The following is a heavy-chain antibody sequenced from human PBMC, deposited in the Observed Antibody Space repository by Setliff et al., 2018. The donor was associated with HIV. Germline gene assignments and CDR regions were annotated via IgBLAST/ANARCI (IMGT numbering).Heavy chain of an antibody. D-gene: IGHD2-15*01. CDR3: ATDGSVVVVAGSGFDP. V-gene: IGHV1-46*01. Sequence: RASVKVSCKASGYTFTTYHMHWLRQAPGQGLEWMGIINPKNRSTTYAQRFQDRVTMTRDTSITTVYMELSRLRSDDTAVYYCATDGSVVVVAGSGFDPWGQGTLVTVSS. CDR2: INPKNRST. CDR1: GYTFTTYH. J-gene: IGHJ5*02.